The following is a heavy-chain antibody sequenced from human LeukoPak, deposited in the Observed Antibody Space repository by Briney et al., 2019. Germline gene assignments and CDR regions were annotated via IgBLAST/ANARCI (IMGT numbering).Heavy chain of an antibody. V-gene: IGHV3-23*01. Sequence: GGSLRLSCAASGFTVSSNYMSWVRQAPGKGLEWVSSISGSGGTTYYADSVKGRFTISGDNSKKTLYLQMNSLRAEDTAVYHCAKGFYGSGSSDYWGQGTLVTVSS. CDR1: GFTVSSNY. D-gene: IGHD3-10*01. CDR2: ISGSGGTT. CDR3: AKGFYGSGSSDY. J-gene: IGHJ4*02.